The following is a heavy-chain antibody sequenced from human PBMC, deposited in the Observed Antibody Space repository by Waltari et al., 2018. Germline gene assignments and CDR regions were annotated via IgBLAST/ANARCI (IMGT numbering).Heavy chain of an antibody. Sequence: QVQLQQWGAGLLKPSETLSLTCAVDGGSVSGSYWSWIRQPPGTGLEWIGEINHSGSTNYNPSLKSRVTISVDTSKNQFSLKLSSVTAADTAVYYCARGRYDYIWGSYRSSLEYYMDVWGKGTTVTVSS. CDR1: GGSVSGSY. D-gene: IGHD3-16*02. J-gene: IGHJ6*03. V-gene: IGHV4-34*01. CDR2: INHSGST. CDR3: ARGRYDYIWGSYRSSLEYYMDV.